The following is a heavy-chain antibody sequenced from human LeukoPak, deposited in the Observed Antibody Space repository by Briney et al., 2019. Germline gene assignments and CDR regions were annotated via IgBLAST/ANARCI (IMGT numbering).Heavy chain of an antibody. J-gene: IGHJ4*02. V-gene: IGHV1-69*05. CDR2: IIPLFGTA. Sequence: SVKISCKASGGTFSSYAIRWVRQAPGQGLERMGEIIPLFGTANYAQKFQGRVTITTDESTSTAYMELSSLRSEDTAVYYCARVIDFWSGYSVDYWGQGTLVTVSS. D-gene: IGHD3-3*01. CDR1: GGTFSSYA. CDR3: ARVIDFWSGYSVDY.